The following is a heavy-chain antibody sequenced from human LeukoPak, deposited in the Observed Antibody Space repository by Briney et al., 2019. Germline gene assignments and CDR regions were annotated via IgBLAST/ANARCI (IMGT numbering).Heavy chain of an antibody. CDR2: INHSGST. J-gene: IGHJ6*03. Sequence: PSETLSLTCAVYGGSFSGYYWSWIRQPPGKGLEWIGEINHSGSTNYNPSLKSRVTISVDTSKNQFSLKLSSVTAADTAVYYCARVLLAGQQLVFSQNYYYMDVWGKGTTVTVSS. CDR3: ARVLLAGQQLVFSQNYYYMDV. CDR1: GGSFSGYY. V-gene: IGHV4-34*01. D-gene: IGHD6-13*01.